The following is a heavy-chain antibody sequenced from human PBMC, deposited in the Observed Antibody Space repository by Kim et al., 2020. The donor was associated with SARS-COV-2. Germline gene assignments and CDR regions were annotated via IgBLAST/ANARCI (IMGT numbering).Heavy chain of an antibody. Sequence: SVKVSCKASGGTFSSYAISWVRQAPGQGLEWMGGIIPIFGTANYAQKFQGRVTITADESTSTAYMELSSLRSEDTAVYYCARGSGSGKNYYYYYGMDVWGQGTTVTVSS. V-gene: IGHV1-69*13. CDR3: ARGSGSGKNYYYYYGMDV. CDR1: GGTFSSYA. J-gene: IGHJ6*02. CDR2: IIPIFGTA. D-gene: IGHD3-10*01.